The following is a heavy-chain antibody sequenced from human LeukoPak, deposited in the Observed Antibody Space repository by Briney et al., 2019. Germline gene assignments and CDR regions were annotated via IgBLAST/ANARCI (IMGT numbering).Heavy chain of an antibody. J-gene: IGHJ4*02. V-gene: IGHV4-59*01. Sequence: PSETLSLTCTVSGGSISSYYWSWIRQPPGKGLEWIGYIYYSGSTNYNPSLKSRVTISVDTSKNQFSLKLSSVTAADTAVYYCARDGSPYGVLGFDYWGQGTLVTVSS. D-gene: IGHD4-17*01. CDR3: ARDGSPYGVLGFDY. CDR1: GGSISSYY. CDR2: IYYSGST.